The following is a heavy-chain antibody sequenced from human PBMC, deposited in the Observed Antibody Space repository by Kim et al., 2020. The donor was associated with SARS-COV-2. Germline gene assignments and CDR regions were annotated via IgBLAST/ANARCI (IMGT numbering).Heavy chain of an antibody. CDR3: ARPGIAVAGTGAFDI. Sequence: GGSLRLSCAASGFTVSSNYMSWVRQAPGKGLEWVSVIYSGGSTYYADSVKGRCTISRDNSKNTLYLQMNSLRAEDTAVCYCARPGIAVAGTGAFDIWGQGTMVTGSS. CDR2: IYSGGST. J-gene: IGHJ3*02. V-gene: IGHV3-66*02. D-gene: IGHD6-19*01. CDR1: GFTVSSNY.